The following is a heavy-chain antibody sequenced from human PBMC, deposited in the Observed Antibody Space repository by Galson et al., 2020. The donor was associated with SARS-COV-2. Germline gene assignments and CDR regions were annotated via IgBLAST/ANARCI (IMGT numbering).Heavy chain of an antibody. CDR2: INKDGSET. Sequence: GESLKISCAASGFTFSNYWMAWVRQAPGKGLEWVANINKDGSETYYVDSLKGRFTISRDNAANSLYLQMDSLRAEDTAIYYCSKRTLVAGYFDYWGQGSLVTVSS. D-gene: IGHD6-19*01. V-gene: IGHV3-7*02. CDR3: SKRTLVAGYFDY. CDR1: GFTFSNYW. J-gene: IGHJ4*02.